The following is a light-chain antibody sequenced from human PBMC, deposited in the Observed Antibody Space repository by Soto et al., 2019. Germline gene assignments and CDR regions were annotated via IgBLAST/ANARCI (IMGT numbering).Light chain of an antibody. CDR1: QSVSSSY. V-gene: IGKV3-20*01. CDR3: QQDGSSPRWT. J-gene: IGKJ1*01. CDR2: GAS. Sequence: EIVLTQSPGTLSLSPGERATLSCRASQSVSSSYLAWYQQKPGQAPRLLSYGASSRATGIPDRFSGSGSGTDFTLTISRLEPEDFAVYYCQQDGSSPRWTFGQGTKVEGK.